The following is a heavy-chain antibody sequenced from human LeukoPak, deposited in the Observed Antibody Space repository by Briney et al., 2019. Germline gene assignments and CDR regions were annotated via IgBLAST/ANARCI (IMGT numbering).Heavy chain of an antibody. CDR3: ARVPWIDLGMYFDY. CDR2: IYTSGST. D-gene: IGHD1-1*01. J-gene: IGHJ4*02. Sequence: SSQTLSLTCTVSGGSISSGSYYWSWIRQPAGKGLEWIGRIYTSGSTNYNPSLKSRVTISVDTSKNQFSLKLSSVTAADTAVYYCARVPWIDLGMYFDYWGQGTLVTVSS. CDR1: GGSISSGSYY. V-gene: IGHV4-61*02.